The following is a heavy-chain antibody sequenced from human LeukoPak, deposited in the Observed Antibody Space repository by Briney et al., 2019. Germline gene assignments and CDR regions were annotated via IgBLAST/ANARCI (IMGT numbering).Heavy chain of an antibody. CDR3: ARVQGHPPNGLDI. CDR1: GFTFSSYW. J-gene: IGHJ3*02. Sequence: GGSLRLSCAASGFTFSSYWMHWVRQAPGKGLVWVSRISSDGSSTSYADSVKGRLTISRDNAKNTLYLQMNSLRAEDTAVYYCARVQGHPPNGLDIWGQGTMVTVSS. D-gene: IGHD2-8*01. V-gene: IGHV3-74*01. CDR2: ISSDGSST.